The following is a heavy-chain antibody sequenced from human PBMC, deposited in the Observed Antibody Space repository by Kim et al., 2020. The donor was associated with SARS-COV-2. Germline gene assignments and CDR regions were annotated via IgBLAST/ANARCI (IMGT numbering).Heavy chain of an antibody. J-gene: IGHJ5*02. CDR1: GGTFSSYA. V-gene: IGHV1-69*13. CDR3: ARDYDILTGYSSPYH. D-gene: IGHD3-9*01. CDR2: IIPIFGTA. Sequence: SVKVSCKASGGTFSSYAISWVRQAPGQGLEWMGGIIPIFGTANYAQKFQGRVTITADESTSTAYMELSSLRSEDTAVYYCARDYDILTGYSSPYHWGQGTLVTVSS.